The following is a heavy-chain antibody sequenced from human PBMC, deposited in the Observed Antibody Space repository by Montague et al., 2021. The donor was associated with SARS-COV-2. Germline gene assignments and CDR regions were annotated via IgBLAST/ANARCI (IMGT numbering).Heavy chain of an antibody. J-gene: IGHJ4*02. CDR3: ARESLHLTGYYNDYFDY. CDR1: GGSISSGSYY. Sequence: TLSLTCTVSGGSISSGSYYWNWIRQPARKGLEWIGRIYTSGSTNYNPSLKSRVTISVDTSKNRFSLKLSSVTAADTAVYYCARESLHLTGYYNDYFDYWGQGTLVTVSS. V-gene: IGHV4-61*02. D-gene: IGHD3-9*01. CDR2: IYTSGST.